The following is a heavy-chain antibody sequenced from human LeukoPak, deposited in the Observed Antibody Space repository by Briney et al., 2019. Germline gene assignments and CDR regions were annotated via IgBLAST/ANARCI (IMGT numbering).Heavy chain of an antibody. V-gene: IGHV3-9*01. CDR3: AKGYGYGYVIDY. D-gene: IGHD5-18*01. CDR1: GFTFDDYA. Sequence: GRSLRLSCAASGFTFDDYAMHWVRQAPGKGLEWVSGISWNSGSIGYADSVKSRFTISRDNAKNSLYLQMNSLRAEDTALYYCAKGYGYGYVIDYWGQGTLVTVSS. J-gene: IGHJ4*02. CDR2: ISWNSGSI.